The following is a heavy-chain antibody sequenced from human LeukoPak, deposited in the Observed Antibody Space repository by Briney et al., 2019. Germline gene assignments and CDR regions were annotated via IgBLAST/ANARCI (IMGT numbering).Heavy chain of an antibody. Sequence: GGSLRLSCAASGFTFSGYAMSWVRQAPGKGLEWVSTISDGGGTTYYADSVRGRFTVSRDNSKNTLYLQMNGLRAEDTAIYFCAKFAVSTKGYWGQGTVVTVSS. V-gene: IGHV3-23*01. D-gene: IGHD5/OR15-5a*01. CDR1: GFTFSGYA. CDR3: AKFAVSTKGY. CDR2: ISDGGGTT. J-gene: IGHJ4*02.